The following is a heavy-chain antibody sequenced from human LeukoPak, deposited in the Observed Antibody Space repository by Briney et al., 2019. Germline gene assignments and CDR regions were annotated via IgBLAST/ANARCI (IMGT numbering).Heavy chain of an antibody. Sequence: ASVKVSCKASGYTFTGYYMHWVPQAPGQGLEWMGRINPNSGGTNYAQKFQGRVTMTRDTSISTAYMELSRLRSDDTAVYYCARVLGDDYKWGAFDIWGQGTMVTVSS. D-gene: IGHD5-24*01. J-gene: IGHJ3*02. CDR1: GYTFTGYY. CDR2: INPNSGGT. V-gene: IGHV1-2*06. CDR3: ARVLGDDYKWGAFDI.